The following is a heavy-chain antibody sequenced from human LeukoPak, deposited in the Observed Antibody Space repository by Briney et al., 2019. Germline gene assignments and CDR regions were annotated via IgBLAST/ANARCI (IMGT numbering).Heavy chain of an antibody. CDR1: GGSISSSSYY. CDR2: IYYSGST. D-gene: IGHD4-17*01. J-gene: IGHJ5*02. CDR3: AREDYGDYVSWFDP. V-gene: IGHV4-39*07. Sequence: SETLSLTCTVSGGSISSSSYYWGWIRQPPGKGLEWIGSIYYSGSTYYNPSLKSRVTISIDTSKNQFSLKLSSVTAADTAVYYCAREDYGDYVSWFDPWGQGTLVTVSS.